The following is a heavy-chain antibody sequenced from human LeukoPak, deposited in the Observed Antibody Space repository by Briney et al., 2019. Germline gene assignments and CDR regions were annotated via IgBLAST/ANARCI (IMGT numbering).Heavy chain of an antibody. CDR1: GYTITVYY. J-gene: IGHJ1*01. CDR2: INPKSGDT. D-gene: IGHD2-2*02. V-gene: IGHV1-2*06. CDR3: ARGGMDCSSTSCYTSAEYFQH. Sequence: ASVRVSCRASGYTITVYYMHWVRLAPGQGLEWMGRINPKSGDTNSAQKFQGRITMTRDTSISTAYMELSRLRSEDTAVYYCARGGMDCSSTSCYTSAEYFQHWGQGTLVTVSS.